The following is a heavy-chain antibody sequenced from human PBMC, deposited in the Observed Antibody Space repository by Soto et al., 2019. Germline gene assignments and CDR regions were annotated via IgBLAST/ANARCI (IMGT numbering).Heavy chain of an antibody. D-gene: IGHD3-3*01. J-gene: IGHJ1*01. CDR1: GGSMSRGGYY. Sequence: SETLSLTCTVSGGSMSRGGYYWSWIRQYPGKGLECIGYIYYSGSTNYNPSLRSRVAISLDTSKNQFSLKLTSVTAADTAVYYCATNGGYYDAIGPKSFQYWGQGTAVTVSS. V-gene: IGHV4-31*03. CDR2: IYYSGST. CDR3: ATNGGYYDAIGPKSFQY.